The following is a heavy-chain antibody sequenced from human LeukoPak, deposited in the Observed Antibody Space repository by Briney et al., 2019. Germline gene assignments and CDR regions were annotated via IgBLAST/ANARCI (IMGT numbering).Heavy chain of an antibody. CDR3: ARGGSYLSAFDI. CDR1: GFTFSDYN. CDR2: ISRSGSTK. Sequence: GGSLRLSCAASGFTFSDYNMRWIRQAPGKGLEWVSSISRSGSTKYYADSVKGRFTISRDNAKKSVYLQMKSLRAEDTAVYYCARGGSYLSAFDIWGQGTMVTVSS. D-gene: IGHD1-26*01. J-gene: IGHJ3*02. V-gene: IGHV3-11*04.